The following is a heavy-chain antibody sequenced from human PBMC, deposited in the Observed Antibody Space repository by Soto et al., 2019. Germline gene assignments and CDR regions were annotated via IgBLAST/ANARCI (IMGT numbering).Heavy chain of an antibody. Sequence: ASVKVSCKASGYTFTNYDINWVRQATGQGLEWMGWMSPNSGNTGYTQKLQGRVTMTRNTSISTAYMELSSLRSEDTAVYYCARYILFLVSYYHHCMVFWGKGIMGT. V-gene: IGHV1-8*01. CDR2: MSPNSGNT. CDR3: ARYILFLVSYYHHCMVF. D-gene: IGHD3-10*01. CDR1: GYTFTNYD. J-gene: IGHJ6*04.